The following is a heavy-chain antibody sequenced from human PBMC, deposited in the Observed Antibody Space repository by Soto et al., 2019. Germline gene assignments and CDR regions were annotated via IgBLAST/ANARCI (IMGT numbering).Heavy chain of an antibody. J-gene: IGHJ4*02. CDR1: GFSFSTYT. CDR3: ARDRFGTGYFDY. Sequence: EVQLLQSGGGFVQPGGSLRLSCVASGFSFSTYTMTWVRQAPGRGLEWVSTVTGSGGSTYYADSVKGRFTISRDNSKNTLFLQINSLRAEDTALYYCARDRFGTGYFDYWGQGTLVTVSS. CDR2: VTGSGGST. D-gene: IGHD3-10*01. V-gene: IGHV3-23*01.